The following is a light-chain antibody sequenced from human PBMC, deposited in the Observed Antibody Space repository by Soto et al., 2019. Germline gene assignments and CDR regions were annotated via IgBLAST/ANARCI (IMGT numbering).Light chain of an antibody. CDR2: DDT. CDR3: QSSDTSLSGSVV. J-gene: IGLJ2*01. Sequence: QSVLTQPPSVSGAPGQRVTISCAGSNYNIGAGYDVNWYQQLPGTAPKLLIYDDTNRPSGVPDRFSGSKSATSASLAITGLQAEDEVNYYCQSSDTSLSGSVVFGGGTKVTVL. CDR1: NYNIGAGYD. V-gene: IGLV1-40*01.